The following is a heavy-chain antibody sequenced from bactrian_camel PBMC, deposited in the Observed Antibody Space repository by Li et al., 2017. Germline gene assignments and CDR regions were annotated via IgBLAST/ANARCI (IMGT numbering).Heavy chain of an antibody. V-gene: IGHV3S53*01. D-gene: IGHD4*01. Sequence: HVQLVESGGGSVNLGRSLNLSCEASGFPSMQRLSMGWFRQAPGKEREGLAAIDDVGVTSYDDSIRGRFTITRDNAEAALYLQMNSLKPEDTAMYYCAADSRRCRVNDYDAIDYWGKGTQVTVS. J-gene: IGHJ7*01. CDR1: GFPSMQR. CDR2: IDDVGVT.